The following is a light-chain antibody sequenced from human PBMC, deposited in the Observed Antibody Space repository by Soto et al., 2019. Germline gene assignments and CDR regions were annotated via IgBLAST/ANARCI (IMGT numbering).Light chain of an antibody. CDR3: KQGLQNPLT. CDR1: QSLLHSNGNNY. CDR2: LAS. J-gene: IGKJ4*01. V-gene: IGKV2-28*01. Sequence: DIVLTQSPLSLSVTPGEPASISCRSSQSLLHSNGNNYLEWYLQKPGQSPQVLIYLASNRASGVLDRVSGRGSGTDFTLKISRVEAGDVGVYYCKQGLQNPLTFGGGTKVEIK.